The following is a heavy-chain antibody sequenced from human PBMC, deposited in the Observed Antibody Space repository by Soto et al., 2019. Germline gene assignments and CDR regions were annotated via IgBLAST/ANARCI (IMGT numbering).Heavy chain of an antibody. Sequence: GESLKISCKGSGYSFTSYWIGWVRQMPGKGLEWMGIIYPGDSDTRYSPSFQGQATISADKSISTAYLQWSSLKASDTAMYYCAMSLRFLEWFYDYWGQGTLVTVSS. V-gene: IGHV5-51*01. J-gene: IGHJ4*02. CDR2: IYPGDSDT. CDR1: GYSFTSYW. CDR3: AMSLRFLEWFYDY. D-gene: IGHD3-3*01.